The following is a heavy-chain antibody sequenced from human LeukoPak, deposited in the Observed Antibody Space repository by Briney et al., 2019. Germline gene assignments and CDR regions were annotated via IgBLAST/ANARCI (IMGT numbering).Heavy chain of an antibody. J-gene: IGHJ4*02. D-gene: IGHD3-10*01. Sequence: PCRSLRLSCAASGFTFDDYAMHWVRQAPGKGLEWVSGISWNSGSIGYADSVKGRFTISRDNAKNSLYLQMNSLRAEDTALYYCAKDIGAYYYGSGSSGFFDYWGQGTLVTVSS. CDR2: ISWNSGSI. CDR3: AKDIGAYYYGSGSSGFFDY. CDR1: GFTFDDYA. V-gene: IGHV3-9*01.